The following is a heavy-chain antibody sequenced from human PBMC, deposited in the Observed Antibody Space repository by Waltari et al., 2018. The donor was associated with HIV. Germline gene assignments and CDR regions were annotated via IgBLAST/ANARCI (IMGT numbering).Heavy chain of an antibody. CDR2: IKQDGSEK. D-gene: IGHD2-2*01. CDR3: ARRRCTSTSCFFDY. Sequence: EVHLVESGGGLVQPGGSLRLPCAASGFTFSNYWMSWVRQAPGKGLEWVANIKQDGSEKYYVDSVKGRFTISRDNAKNSLFLQMNSLRGEDTAVYYCARRRCTSTSCFFDYWGQGTLVTVS. CDR1: GFTFSNYW. J-gene: IGHJ4*02. V-gene: IGHV3-7*01.